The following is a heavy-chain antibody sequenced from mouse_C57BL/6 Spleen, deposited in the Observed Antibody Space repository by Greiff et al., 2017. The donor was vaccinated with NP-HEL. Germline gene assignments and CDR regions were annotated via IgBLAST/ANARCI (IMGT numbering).Heavy chain of an antibody. D-gene: IGHD3-1*01. CDR1: GYTFTSYW. CDR2: IDPNSGGT. Sequence: QVQLKQPGAELVKPGASVKLSCKASGYTFTSYWMHWVKQRPGRGLEWIGRIDPNSGGTKYNEKFKSKATLTVDKPSSTAYMQLSSLTSEDSAVYYCARKVRATRDYYAMDYWGQGTSVTVSS. CDR3: ARKVRATRDYYAMDY. V-gene: IGHV1-72*01. J-gene: IGHJ4*01.